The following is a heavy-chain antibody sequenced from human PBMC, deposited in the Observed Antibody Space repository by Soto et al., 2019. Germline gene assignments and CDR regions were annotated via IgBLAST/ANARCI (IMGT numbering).Heavy chain of an antibody. Sequence: GSLRLSGAASGFTFSHAWMSWVRQAPGKGLEWVGRIKSKADGETKDYGAPVRGRFTISRDDAKDTLYLQMNSLRIEDTAVYYCCVVKRLDQYSTSGYWFDPWGPGTLVTVSS. J-gene: IGHJ5*02. CDR1: GFTFSHAW. V-gene: IGHV3-15*01. CDR2: IKSKADGETK. D-gene: IGHD2-15*01. CDR3: CVVKRLDQYSTSGYWFDP.